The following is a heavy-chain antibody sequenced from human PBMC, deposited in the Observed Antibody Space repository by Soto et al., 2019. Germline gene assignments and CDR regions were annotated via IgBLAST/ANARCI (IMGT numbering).Heavy chain of an antibody. CDR1: GFSLSTTGEG. D-gene: IGHD3-22*01. J-gene: IGHJ4*02. Sequence: SGPTLVNPRQTLTLTCVFSGFSLSTTGEGVAWIRQPPGKALEWLALIYWNDDNRYSPSLKSRLTVTKDTSKNRVVLTMTNIDPVDTDTYFSAHRSSITLYGTSGYIFEYWGQGLLVTVS. CDR2: IYWNDDN. V-gene: IGHV2-5*01. CDR3: AHRSSITLYGTSGYIFEY.